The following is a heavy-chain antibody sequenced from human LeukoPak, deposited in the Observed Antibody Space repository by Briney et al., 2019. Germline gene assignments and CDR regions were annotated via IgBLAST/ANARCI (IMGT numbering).Heavy chain of an antibody. CDR3: AKGAAYDFWSGYPYFDY. D-gene: IGHD3-3*01. CDR1: GFTFSSYA. J-gene: IGHJ4*02. Sequence: GSLRLSCAASGFTFSSYAMNWVRRAPGKGLEWVSAISGSGGSTYYVDSVKGRFTISRDNSKSTLYLHMNSLRAEDTAVYYCAKGAAYDFWSGYPYFDYWGQGTLVTVSS. CDR2: ISGSGGST. V-gene: IGHV3-23*01.